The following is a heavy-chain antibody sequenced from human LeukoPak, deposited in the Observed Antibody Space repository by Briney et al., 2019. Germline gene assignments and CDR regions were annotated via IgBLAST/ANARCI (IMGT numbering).Heavy chain of an antibody. D-gene: IGHD6-13*01. CDR1: GGSISSSSYY. V-gene: IGHV4-39*01. J-gene: IGHJ3*02. Sequence: SETLSLTCTVSGGSISSSSYYWGWIRQPPGKGLEWIGSIYYSGSTYYNPSLKSRVTISVDTSKNQFSLKLSSVTAADTAVYYCARRGYSSSWYPNDAFAIWAQGTMVTVSS. CDR3: ARRGYSSSWYPNDAFAI. CDR2: IYYSGST.